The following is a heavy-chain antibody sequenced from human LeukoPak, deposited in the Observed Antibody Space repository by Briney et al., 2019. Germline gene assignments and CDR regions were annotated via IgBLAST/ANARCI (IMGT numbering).Heavy chain of an antibody. J-gene: IGHJ4*02. D-gene: IGHD3-10*01. CDR1: GFSFSDYN. CDR3: AKVAKYYYGSETYYFFEH. V-gene: IGHV3-21*01. Sequence: PGGSLRLSCAASGFSFSDYNMNWVRQAPGKALEWVSSITTTGTYIFYGDSVKGRFTISRDNAKNSLYLQMNGLRVEDTAVYYCAKVAKYYYGSETYYFFEHWGQGTPVTASS. CDR2: ITTTGTYI.